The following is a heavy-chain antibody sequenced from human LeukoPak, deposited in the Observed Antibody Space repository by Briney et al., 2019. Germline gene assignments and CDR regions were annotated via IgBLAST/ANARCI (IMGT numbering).Heavy chain of an antibody. CDR3: VVYYYEPDAFDI. D-gene: IGHD3-22*01. CDR2: ISAYNGNT. J-gene: IGHJ3*02. V-gene: IGHV1-18*01. CDR1: GYTFTSYG. Sequence: ASVKVSCKASGYTFTSYGISWVRQAPGQGLEWMGWISAYNGNTNYAQKLQGRVTMTTDTSTSTAYMELRSLRSDDTAVYYCVVYYYEPDAFDIWGQGTMVTVSS.